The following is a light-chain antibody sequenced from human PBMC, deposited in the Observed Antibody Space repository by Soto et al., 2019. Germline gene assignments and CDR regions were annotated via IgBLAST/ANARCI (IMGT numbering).Light chain of an antibody. CDR1: NIGSKS. Sequence: SYELTQPPSVSVAPGKTARITCGGNNIGSKSVHWYQQKPGQAPVLVIYYDSDRPSGIPERFSGSNSGNTATLTTSRVEAGDEADYYCQVWDSSSDLVVFGGGTQLTVL. CDR2: YDS. V-gene: IGLV3-21*04. J-gene: IGLJ2*01. CDR3: QVWDSSSDLVV.